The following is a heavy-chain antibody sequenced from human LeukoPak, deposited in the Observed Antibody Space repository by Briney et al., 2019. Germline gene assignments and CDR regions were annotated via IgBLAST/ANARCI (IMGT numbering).Heavy chain of an antibody. Sequence: GGSLRLSCAASGFTLSSYAMSWVRQAPGKGLEWVSAISGSGGSTYYADSVKGRFTISRDNSKNTLYLQMNSLRAEDTAVYYCAKGHVGAIGGFDYWGQGTLVTVSS. CDR2: ISGSGGST. V-gene: IGHV3-23*01. CDR3: AKGHVGAIGGFDY. J-gene: IGHJ4*02. D-gene: IGHD1-26*01. CDR1: GFTLSSYA.